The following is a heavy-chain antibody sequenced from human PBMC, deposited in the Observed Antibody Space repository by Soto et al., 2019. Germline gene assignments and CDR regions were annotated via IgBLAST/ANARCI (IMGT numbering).Heavy chain of an antibody. V-gene: IGHV3-11*01. CDR3: ARDIGYCSGGSCYRMGAFDI. CDR1: GFYFSDFY. Sequence: QVQLVESGGGLVKPGGSLRLSCAASGFYFSDFYMSWIRQAPGRGLEWVSYISTGGSTMYYADSVKGRFTISRDNAKNSLYLQMNSLRAEDTAVYYCARDIGYCSGGSCYRMGAFDIWGQGTMVKVSS. D-gene: IGHD2-15*01. CDR2: ISTGGSTM. J-gene: IGHJ3*02.